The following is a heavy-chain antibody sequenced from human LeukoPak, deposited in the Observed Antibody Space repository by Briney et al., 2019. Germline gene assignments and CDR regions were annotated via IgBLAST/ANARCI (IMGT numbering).Heavy chain of an antibody. CDR1: RFTFSRDT. CDR2: ITGRSCYI. D-gene: IGHD4-11*01. CDR3: AKDLTVTSTCYFDA. V-gene: IGHV3-21*01. Sequence: GGSLRLSCAPSRFTFSRDTMYWVRHAPGKGLEWVSSITGRSCYIFHEDSARGRFAISKDTAKNSLYLQMNSLRAEDKAVYYCAKDLTVTSTCYFDAWGQGTLVTVSS. J-gene: IGHJ5*02.